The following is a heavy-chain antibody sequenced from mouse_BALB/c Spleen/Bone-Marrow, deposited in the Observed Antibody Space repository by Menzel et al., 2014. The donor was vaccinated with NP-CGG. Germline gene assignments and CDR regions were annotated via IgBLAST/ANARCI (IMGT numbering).Heavy chain of an antibody. D-gene: IGHD2-14*01. CDR3: ATYYRYDRRFAY. J-gene: IGHJ3*01. CDR2: IDPANGNT. CDR1: GFNIXDTY. Sequence: VQLQQSGAELVKPGASVKLSCTASGFNIXDTYMHWVKQRPEQGLEWIGRIDPANGNTKYDPKFQGKATITADTSSNTAYLQLSSLTSEDTAVYYCATYYRYDRRFAYWGKGTLVTVSA. V-gene: IGHV14-3*02.